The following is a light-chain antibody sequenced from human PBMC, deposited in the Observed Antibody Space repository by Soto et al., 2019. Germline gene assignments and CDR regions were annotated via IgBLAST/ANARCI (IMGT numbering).Light chain of an antibody. Sequence: EIVLPQSPSTLSLSQGGRATLSCRASQSVSSNYLAWYQQKPGQAPRLLIFGASIRATGIPPRFSGRGSGTEFTLTITSLQSEDFAVYFCQQYNDRLWTFGQGTKVDIK. CDR1: QSVSSN. V-gene: IGKV3-15*01. CDR3: QQYNDRLWT. J-gene: IGKJ1*01. CDR2: GAS.